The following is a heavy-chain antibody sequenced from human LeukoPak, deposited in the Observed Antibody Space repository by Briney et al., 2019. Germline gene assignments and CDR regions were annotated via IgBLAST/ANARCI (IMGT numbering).Heavy chain of an antibody. V-gene: IGHV1-58*01. D-gene: IGHD6-19*01. CDR2: IVVGSGNT. CDR1: GFTFTSSA. J-gene: IGHJ4*02. Sequence: SVKVSCKASGFTFTSSAVQWVRQARGQRLEWIGWIVVGSGNTNYAQKFQERVTITRDMSTSTAYMELSSLRSEDTAVYYCAAFPGIAVAVGYFDYWGQGTLVAVSS. CDR3: AAFPGIAVAVGYFDY.